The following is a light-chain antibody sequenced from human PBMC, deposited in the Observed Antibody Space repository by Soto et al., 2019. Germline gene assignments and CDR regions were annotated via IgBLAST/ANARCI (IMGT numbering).Light chain of an antibody. Sequence: YELTQPPSVSVSPGQTASITCSGDKLGDKYACWYQQKPGQSPVLVIYQDSKRPSGIPERFSGSNSGNTATLTISGTQAMDEADYYCQAWDSSTVAVVFGGGTKVTVL. CDR3: QAWDSSTVAVV. CDR1: KLGDKY. J-gene: IGLJ2*01. V-gene: IGLV3-1*01. CDR2: QDS.